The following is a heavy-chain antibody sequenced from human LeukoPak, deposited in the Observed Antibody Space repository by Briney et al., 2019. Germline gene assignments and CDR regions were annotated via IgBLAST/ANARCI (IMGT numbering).Heavy chain of an antibody. J-gene: IGHJ4*02. CDR1: GYNFINYW. Sequence: GESLKISCKGSGYNFINYWIGWVRQMPGKGLEWMGIVQPGDSGTRYSPFFQGQVTISADKSISTAFLQWSSLKASDTAMYYCARWPRGATADYFDYWGQGTLVTVSS. CDR2: VQPGDSGT. D-gene: IGHD6-13*01. CDR3: ARWPRGATADYFDY. V-gene: IGHV5-51*01.